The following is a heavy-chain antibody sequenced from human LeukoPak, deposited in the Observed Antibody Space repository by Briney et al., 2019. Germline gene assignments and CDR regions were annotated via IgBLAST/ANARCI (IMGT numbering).Heavy chain of an antibody. CDR1: GGSISSYY. CDR3: AEHGFSRVRGAWFDP. D-gene: IGHD3-10*01. CDR2: IHYSGST. V-gene: IGHV4-59*12. J-gene: IGHJ5*02. Sequence: SETLSLTCTVSGGSISSYYWSWIRQPPGKGLEWIGYIHYSGSTNYNPSLTSRVTISLDTSKNQFSLKLSSVTAADTAVYYCAEHGFSRVRGAWFDPWGQRTLVTVSS.